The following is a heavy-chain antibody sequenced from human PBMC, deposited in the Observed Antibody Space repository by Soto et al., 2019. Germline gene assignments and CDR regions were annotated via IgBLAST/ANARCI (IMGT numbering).Heavy chain of an antibody. J-gene: IGHJ4*02. CDR3: ARDGGRHSGGIDY. V-gene: IGHV1-69*13. CDR2: IIPIFGTA. D-gene: IGHD1-26*01. Sequence: SVKVSCKASGGTFSSYSINWVRQAPGQGLERMGEIIPIFGTANYAQKFQGRVTITADESTSTAYMELSSLRSEDTAVYYCARDGGRHSGGIDYWGQGTLVTVSS. CDR1: GGTFSSYS.